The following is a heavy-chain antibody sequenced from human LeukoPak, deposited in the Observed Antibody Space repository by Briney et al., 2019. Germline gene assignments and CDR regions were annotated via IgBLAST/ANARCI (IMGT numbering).Heavy chain of an antibody. Sequence: SETLSLTCTVSGGSISSYFWSWIRQPPGKGLEWIGYIYYSGSTNYNPSLKSRVTISVDTSKNQFSLKLSSVTAADTAVYYCARENSGGHTFRYWGQGTLVTVSS. V-gene: IGHV4-59*01. CDR1: GGSISSYF. J-gene: IGHJ4*02. CDR3: ARENSGGHTFRY. CDR2: IYYSGST. D-gene: IGHD1-26*01.